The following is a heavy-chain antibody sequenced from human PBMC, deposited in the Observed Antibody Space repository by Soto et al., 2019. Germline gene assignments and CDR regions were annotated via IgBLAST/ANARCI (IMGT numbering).Heavy chain of an antibody. CDR2: TGISGRTT. D-gene: IGHD1-20*01. CDR3: ATVHNTSRSFNY. J-gene: IGHJ4*02. Sequence: QTGGSLRLSCAASGFSVNTYAMSWVRQAPGKGLEWVSTTGISGRTTYYADSVKGRFTVSRDDSQNTLDLQMSSLRAEDTAVYYCATVHNTSRSFNYWGQGTLVTVSS. V-gene: IGHV3-23*01. CDR1: GFSVNTYA.